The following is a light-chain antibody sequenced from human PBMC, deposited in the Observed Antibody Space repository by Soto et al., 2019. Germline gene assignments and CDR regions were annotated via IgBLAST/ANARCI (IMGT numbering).Light chain of an antibody. J-gene: IGLJ2*01. CDR2: DTS. V-gene: IGLV7-46*01. Sequence: QTVVTQEPSLTVSPGGTVTLTCGSRTGAVTSGHYPYWFQQKPGQASRTLIFDTSNKHSYTPARFSGSLLGGKAALTLSGAQPEDEAYYYCLLSYSAIGVFGGGTKLTVL. CDR3: LLSYSAIGV. CDR1: TGAVTSGHY.